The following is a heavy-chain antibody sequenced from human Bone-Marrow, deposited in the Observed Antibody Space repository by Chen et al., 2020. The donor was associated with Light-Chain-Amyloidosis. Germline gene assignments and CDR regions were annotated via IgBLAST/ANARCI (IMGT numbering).Heavy chain of an antibody. Sequence: EVQLLESGGGLVQPGGSLRLSCAASGFTFTSYAMNWVRQATGKGLEWVSVIAGSCYTTYYADSVKGRFTISRDNSKNTVYLDIDSLRAADTAVYYCVKDAGVGARYLHHWGQGTLVTVSS. CDR2: IAGSCYTT. CDR1: GFTFTSYA. J-gene: IGHJ1*01. V-gene: IGHV3-23*01. D-gene: IGHD1-26*01. CDR3: VKDAGVGARYLHH.